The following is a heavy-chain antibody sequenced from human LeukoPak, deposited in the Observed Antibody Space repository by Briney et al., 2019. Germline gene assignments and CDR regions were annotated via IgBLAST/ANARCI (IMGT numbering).Heavy chain of an antibody. Sequence: GESLRLSCAASGFTFSSYSVNWVSQAAGKLLEWVSSSSSSGSYIYYADSVKGRFTISRDNSKNSLYLQMNSLRAEDTAVYYCASLTDIEAGAVRYWGQGTLVTVSS. CDR1: GFTFSSYS. CDR2: SSSSGSYI. V-gene: IGHV3-21*01. J-gene: IGHJ4*02. CDR3: ASLTDIEAGAVRY. D-gene: IGHD1-26*01.